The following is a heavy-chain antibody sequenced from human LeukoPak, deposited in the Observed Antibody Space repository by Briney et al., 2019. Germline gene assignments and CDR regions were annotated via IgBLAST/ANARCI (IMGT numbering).Heavy chain of an antibody. CDR3: ARGDGVYVY. Sequence: GGSLRLSCAASGFTFSRYWMHWVRQAPGKGLMWVSRISPDGSTTYYADSVKGRFTISRDNSKNTVYLQMNSLRVEDTAVYYCARGDGVYVYWGQGTLVTVSS. V-gene: IGHV3-74*01. CDR2: ISPDGSTT. CDR1: GFTFSRYW. D-gene: IGHD5/OR15-5a*01. J-gene: IGHJ4*02.